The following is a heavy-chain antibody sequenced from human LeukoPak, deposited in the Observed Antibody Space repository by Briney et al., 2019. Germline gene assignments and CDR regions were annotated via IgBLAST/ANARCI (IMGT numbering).Heavy chain of an antibody. CDR2: INSDGSST. Sequence: PGGSLRLSCAASGFTFSSYWMHWVRQAPGKGLVWVSRINSDGSSTSYADSVKGRFTISRDNAKNSLYLQMNSLRAEDTAVYYCARSRWLSPFHFDYWGQGTLVTVSS. CDR1: GFTFSSYW. CDR3: ARSRWLSPFHFDY. V-gene: IGHV3-74*01. D-gene: IGHD3-16*02. J-gene: IGHJ4*02.